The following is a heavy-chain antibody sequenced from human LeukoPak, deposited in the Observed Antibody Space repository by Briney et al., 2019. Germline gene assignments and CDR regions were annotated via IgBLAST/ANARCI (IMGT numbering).Heavy chain of an antibody. D-gene: IGHD6-6*01. CDR3: ARSGGDYSSSGGWFDP. V-gene: IGHV1-69*04. J-gene: IGHJ5*02. Sequence: ASVKVSCKASGGTFSSYAISWVRQAPGQGLEWMGRIIPILGIANYAQKFQGRVTITADKSTSTAYMELSSLRSEDTAVYYCARSGGDYSSSGGWFDPWGQGTLVTVSS. CDR2: IIPILGIA. CDR1: GGTFSSYA.